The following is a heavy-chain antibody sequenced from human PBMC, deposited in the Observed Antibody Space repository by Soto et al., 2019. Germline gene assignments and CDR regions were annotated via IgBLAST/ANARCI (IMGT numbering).Heavy chain of an antibody. CDR2: VYPGDSDV. CDR1: GYNFATYW. D-gene: IGHD3-16*01. J-gene: IGHJ6*02. V-gene: IGHV5-51*01. Sequence: GESLNISCEATGYNFATYWIAWVRQTPGKGLELMGIVYPGDSDVRYSPSFQGQVTISVDKSISAAFLQWGNLKASDTALYFCARNGVRVMHNSSSYSYHALDVWGQGTTVTVS. CDR3: ARNGVRVMHNSSSYSYHALDV.